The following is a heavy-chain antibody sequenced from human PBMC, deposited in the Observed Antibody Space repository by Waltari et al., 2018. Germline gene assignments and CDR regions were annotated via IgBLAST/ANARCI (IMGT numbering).Heavy chain of an antibody. J-gene: IGHJ3*02. CDR1: GGSISSYY. D-gene: IGHD2-2*01. CDR2: IYYSGST. V-gene: IGHV4-59*01. Sequence: QVQLQESGPGLVKPSETLSLTCTISGGSISSYYWSWIRQPPGKGLEWIGYIYYSGSTNYNPSLKSRVTIAVDTSKNQFSLKLSSVTAADTAVYYCARGKAAMALGAFDIWGQGTMVTVSS. CDR3: ARGKAAMALGAFDI.